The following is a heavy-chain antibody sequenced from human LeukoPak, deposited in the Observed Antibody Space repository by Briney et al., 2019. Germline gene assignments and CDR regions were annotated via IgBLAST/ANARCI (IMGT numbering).Heavy chain of an antibody. J-gene: IGHJ4*02. CDR1: GFTFSNAW. D-gene: IGHD2-21*01. CDR2: IKSKIDGGTT. Sequence: AGGSLRLSCAASGFTFSNAWMNWVRQAPGKGLEWVGRIKSKIDGGTTAYAAPVKGRFTISRDDSRNTVSLQMNGLKTEDTAVYYCATRGGAQSNAFNYWGQGTLVTVSS. CDR3: ATRGGAQSNAFNY. V-gene: IGHV3-15*01.